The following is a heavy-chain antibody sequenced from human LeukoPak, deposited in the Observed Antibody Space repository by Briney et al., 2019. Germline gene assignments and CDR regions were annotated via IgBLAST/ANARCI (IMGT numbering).Heavy chain of an antibody. V-gene: IGHV3-23*01. CDR2: ISGSGGNS. Sequence: GGSLRLACTASGFSFDTYAMNWVRQVPGKGLEWVSGISGSGGNSYYADSVKGRFTISRDNSKNTLYLQMHSLRAEDTAIYYCAKERQGGNSYGDEAFYFDYWGQGTLVTVSS. CDR1: GFSFDTYA. J-gene: IGHJ4*02. CDR3: AKERQGGNSYGDEAFYFDY. D-gene: IGHD4-23*01.